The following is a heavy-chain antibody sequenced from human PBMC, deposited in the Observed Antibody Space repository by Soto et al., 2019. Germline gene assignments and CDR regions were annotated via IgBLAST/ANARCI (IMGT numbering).Heavy chain of an antibody. J-gene: IGHJ6*02. D-gene: IGHD1-7*01. CDR3: ARAQAGTTISGMDV. V-gene: IGHV3-11*01. CDR2: ISSSGSTI. Sequence: PGGSLRLSCAASGFTFSDYYMSWIRQAPGKGLEWVSYISSSGSTIYYADSVKGRFTISRDNAKNSLYLQMNSLRAEDTAVYYSARAQAGTTISGMDVWGQGTTVTVYS. CDR1: GFTFSDYY.